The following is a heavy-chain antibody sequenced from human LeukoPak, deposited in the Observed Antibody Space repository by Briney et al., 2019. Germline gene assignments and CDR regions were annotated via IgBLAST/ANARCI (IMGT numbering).Heavy chain of an antibody. CDR1: GGSFSGYY. V-gene: IGHV4-34*01. J-gene: IGHJ3*02. CDR2: INHSGST. D-gene: IGHD2-15*01. Sequence: SETLSLTRAVYGGSFSGYYWSWIRQPPGKGLEWIGEINHSGSTNYNPSLKSRVTISVDTSKNQFSLKLSSVTAADTAVYYCARSRGRDAFDIWGQGTMVTVSS. CDR3: ARSRGRDAFDI.